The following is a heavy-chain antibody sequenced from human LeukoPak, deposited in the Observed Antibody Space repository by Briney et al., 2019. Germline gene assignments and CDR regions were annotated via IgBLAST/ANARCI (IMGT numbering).Heavy chain of an antibody. CDR3: AKDGESYGDYGRVLYYFDY. Sequence: PGGSLRLSCAASGFTFSSYAMSWVRQAPGKGLEWVSAISGSGGSTYYADSVKGRFTISRDNSKNTLYLQMNSLRAEDTAVYYCAKDGESYGDYGRVLYYFDYWGQGTLVTVSS. J-gene: IGHJ4*02. V-gene: IGHV3-23*01. CDR2: ISGSGGST. D-gene: IGHD4-17*01. CDR1: GFTFSSYA.